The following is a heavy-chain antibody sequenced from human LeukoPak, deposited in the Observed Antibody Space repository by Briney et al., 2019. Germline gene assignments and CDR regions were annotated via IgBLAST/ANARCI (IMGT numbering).Heavy chain of an antibody. Sequence: GGSLRLSCAASGFTFSSYSMNWVRQAPGKGLEWVSSISSSSSYIYYADSVKGRFTISRDNAKNSLYLQMNSLRAEDTAVYYCAKTDLTTNSPIDYWGQGTLVTVSS. CDR1: GFTFSSYS. V-gene: IGHV3-21*04. J-gene: IGHJ4*02. CDR2: ISSSSSYI. D-gene: IGHD1/OR15-1a*01. CDR3: AKTDLTTNSPIDY.